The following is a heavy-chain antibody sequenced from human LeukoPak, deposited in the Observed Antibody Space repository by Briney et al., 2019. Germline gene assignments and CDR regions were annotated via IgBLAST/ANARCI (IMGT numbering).Heavy chain of an antibody. V-gene: IGHV4-59*08. Sequence: SETLSLTCTVSGGSISSYYWSWIRQPPGKGLEWIGYIYYSGSTNYNPSLKSRVTISVDTSKNQFSLKLSSVTAADTAVYYCARSDILTGETYYFDYWGQGTLVTVSS. CDR3: ARSDILTGETYYFDY. CDR1: GGSISSYY. J-gene: IGHJ4*02. D-gene: IGHD3-9*01. CDR2: IYYSGST.